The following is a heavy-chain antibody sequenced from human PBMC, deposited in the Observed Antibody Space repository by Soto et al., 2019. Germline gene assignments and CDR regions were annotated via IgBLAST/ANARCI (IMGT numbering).Heavy chain of an antibody. CDR2: AYHNGLT. J-gene: IGHJ4*02. D-gene: IGHD6-19*01. V-gene: IGHV4-4*02. CDR3: ERDAAVPGESDRFDY. Sequence: SETLSLTCAVSGDSVTSNVWWSWVRQPPGKGLEWIGEAYHNGLTDYNPSLKSRVTMSVDTSKNEFSLKLTSLTAADTAIYYCERDAAVPGESDRFDYWGQGTLVTVSS. CDR1: GDSVTSNVW.